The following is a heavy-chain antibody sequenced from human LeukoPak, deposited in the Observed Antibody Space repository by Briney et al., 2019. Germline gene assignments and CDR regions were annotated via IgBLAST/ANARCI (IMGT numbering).Heavy chain of an antibody. V-gene: IGHV1-69*01. CDR3: ARVVVVAATSAFDI. Sequence: SVKVSCKASGGTFSSYAISWVRQAPGQGLEWMGGIIPIFGTANYAQKFQRRVTITADESTSTAYMELSSLRSEDTAVYYCARVVVVAATSAFDIWGQGTMVTVSS. CDR1: GGTFSSYA. J-gene: IGHJ3*02. CDR2: IIPIFGTA. D-gene: IGHD2-15*01.